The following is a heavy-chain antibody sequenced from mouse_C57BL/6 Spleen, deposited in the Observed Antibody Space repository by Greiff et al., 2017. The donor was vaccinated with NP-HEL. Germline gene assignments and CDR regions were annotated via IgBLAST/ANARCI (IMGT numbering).Heavy chain of an antibody. CDR2: IDPSDSYT. CDR1: GYTFTSYW. Sequence: VQLQQPGAELVMPGASVKLSCKASGYTFTSYWMHWVKQRPGQGLEWIGEIDPSDSYTNYNQKFKGKSTLTVDKSSSTAYMQLSSLTSEDSAVYYCARSYSNGFAYWGQGTLVTVSA. CDR3: ARSYSNGFAY. J-gene: IGHJ3*01. D-gene: IGHD2-5*01. V-gene: IGHV1-69*01.